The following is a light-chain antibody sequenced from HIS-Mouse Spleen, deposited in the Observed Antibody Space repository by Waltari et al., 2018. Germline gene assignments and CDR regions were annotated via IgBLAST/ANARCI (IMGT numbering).Light chain of an antibody. J-gene: IGLJ2*01. CDR1: GSNTGNNY. Sequence: QSVLTPPPSVSAAPGQKGTISCPGSGSNTGNNYVSWFQQLPGTAPKPPIYNNNKRPSGIPDRFSGSKSGTSATLGITGLQTGDEADYYCGTWDSSLSAGVFGGGTKLTVL. CDR2: NNN. CDR3: GTWDSSLSAGV. V-gene: IGLV1-51*01.